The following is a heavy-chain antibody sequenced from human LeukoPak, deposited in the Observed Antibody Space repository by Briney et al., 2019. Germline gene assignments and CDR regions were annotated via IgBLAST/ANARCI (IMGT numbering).Heavy chain of an antibody. V-gene: IGHV1-2*02. Sequence: ASVKVSCKASGYTFTGFHIHWVRQAPGQGLEWMGLINPNSGGTNYAQNFQGRVTMTRDTSISTAYMELIRLTSDDTAVYYCAKGGTGIDYWGQGTPVTVSS. CDR3: AKGGTGIDY. D-gene: IGHD1-14*01. J-gene: IGHJ4*02. CDR2: INPNSGGT. CDR1: GYTFTGFH.